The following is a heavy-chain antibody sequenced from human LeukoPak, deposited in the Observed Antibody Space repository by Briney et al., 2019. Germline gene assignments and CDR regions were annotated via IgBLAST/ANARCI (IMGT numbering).Heavy chain of an antibody. V-gene: IGHV3-23*01. Sequence: GGSLRLSCAASEFTFSNYAMSWVRQAPGKGLEWVSGSTGTGYSTYYADSVKGRFTISRDNAKNSLYLQMNSLRAEDTAVYYCARSAPEVYCSSTSCYLPQNYYYYYMDVWGKGTTVTVSS. CDR3: ARSAPEVYCSSTSCYLPQNYYYYYMDV. CDR1: EFTFSNYA. J-gene: IGHJ6*03. D-gene: IGHD2-2*01. CDR2: STGTGYST.